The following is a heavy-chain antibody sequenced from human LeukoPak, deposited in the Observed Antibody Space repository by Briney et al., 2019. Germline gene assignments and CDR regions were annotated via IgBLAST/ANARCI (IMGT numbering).Heavy chain of an antibody. V-gene: IGHV4-59*01. D-gene: IGHD3-16*02. Sequence: PSETLSLTCTVSGGSISSYYWSWIRQPPGKGLEWIGYIYYSGSTNYNPSLKSRVTISVDTSRNQFSLKLSSVTAADTAVYYCARGGYRPIDFDYWGQGTLVTASS. CDR3: ARGGYRPIDFDY. CDR2: IYYSGST. CDR1: GGSISSYY. J-gene: IGHJ4*02.